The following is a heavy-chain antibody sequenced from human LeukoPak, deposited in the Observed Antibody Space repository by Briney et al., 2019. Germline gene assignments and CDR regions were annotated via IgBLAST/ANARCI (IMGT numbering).Heavy chain of an antibody. J-gene: IGHJ4*02. Sequence: GGSLRLSCAASGFTFSSYGMHWVRQAPGKGLEWVAVIWYDGSNKYYADSVKGRFTISRDNSKNTLYLQMNSLRAEDTAVYYCAREGIAVAGSYYFDYWGQGTLVTVSS. CDR1: GFTFSSYG. CDR2: IWYDGSNK. D-gene: IGHD6-19*01. CDR3: AREGIAVAGSYYFDY. V-gene: IGHV3-33*01.